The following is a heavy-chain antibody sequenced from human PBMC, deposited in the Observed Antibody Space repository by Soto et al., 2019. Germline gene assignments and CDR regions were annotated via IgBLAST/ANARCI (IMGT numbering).Heavy chain of an antibody. Sequence: RASVKVSCKASGYTFTGYYMHWVRQAPGQGLEWMGWINPNSGGTNYAQKFQGWVTMTRDTSISTAYMELSRLRSDDTAVYYCAREKRYSSGWYYYYMDVWGKGTTVTVSS. J-gene: IGHJ6*03. CDR2: INPNSGGT. CDR3: AREKRYSSGWYYYYMDV. D-gene: IGHD6-19*01. CDR1: GYTFTGYY. V-gene: IGHV1-2*04.